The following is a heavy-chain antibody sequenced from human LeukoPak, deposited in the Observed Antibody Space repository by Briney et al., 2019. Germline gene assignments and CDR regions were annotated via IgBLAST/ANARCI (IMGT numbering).Heavy chain of an antibody. CDR1: GFTFDDYA. V-gene: IGHV3-43D*03. CDR2: ISWDGGST. J-gene: IGHJ4*02. D-gene: IGHD2-2*01. CDR3: AKDSDIGYCSSTSCSTGYFDY. Sequence: GGSLRLSCAASGFTFDDYAMHWVRQAPGKGLEWVSLISWDGGSTYYADSVKGRLTISRDNSKNSLYLQMNSLRAEDTALYYCAKDSDIGYCSSTSCSTGYFDYWGQGTLVTVSS.